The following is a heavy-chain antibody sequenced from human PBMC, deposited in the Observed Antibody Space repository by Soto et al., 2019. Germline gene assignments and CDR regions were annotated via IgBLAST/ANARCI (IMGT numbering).Heavy chain of an antibody. D-gene: IGHD2-2*01. CDR2: INHSGST. CDR3: ARARLLYASVDNWFDP. J-gene: IGHJ5*02. CDR1: GGSFSGYY. V-gene: IGHV4-34*01. Sequence: SETLSLTCAVYGGSFSGYYWSWIRQPPGKGLEWIGEINHSGSTNYNPSLKSRVTISVDTSKNQFSLKLSSVTAADTAVYYCARARLLYASVDNWFDPWGQGTLVTVSS.